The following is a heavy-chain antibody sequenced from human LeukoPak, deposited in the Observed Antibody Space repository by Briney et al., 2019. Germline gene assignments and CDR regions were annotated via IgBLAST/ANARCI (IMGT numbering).Heavy chain of an antibody. V-gene: IGHV1-46*01. D-gene: IGHD3-22*01. J-gene: IGHJ4*02. CDR1: GYTFTGYF. CDR3: AILNWYYYDSSGYYNLFDY. CDR2: INPSGGST. Sequence: ASVKVSCKTSGYTFTGYFMHWVRQAPGQGLEWMGIINPSGGSTSYAQKFQGRVTMTRDTSTSTVYMELSSLRSEDTAVYYCAILNWYYYDSSGYYNLFDYWGQGTLVTVSS.